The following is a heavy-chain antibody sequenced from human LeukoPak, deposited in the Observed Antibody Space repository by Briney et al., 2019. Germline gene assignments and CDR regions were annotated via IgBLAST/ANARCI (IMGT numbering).Heavy chain of an antibody. D-gene: IGHD3-22*01. V-gene: IGHV3-15*01. CDR3: TTDPLSRITNYYDSSGYYYFDY. CDR1: GFTFSNAW. Sequence: GGSLRLSCAASGFTFSNAWMSWVRQAPGKGLEWVGRIKSKTDGGTTDYAAPVKGRFTISRDDSKNTLYLQMNSLKTEDTAVYYCTTDPLSRITNYYDSSGYYYFDYWGQGTLVTVSS. CDR2: IKSKTDGGTT. J-gene: IGHJ4*02.